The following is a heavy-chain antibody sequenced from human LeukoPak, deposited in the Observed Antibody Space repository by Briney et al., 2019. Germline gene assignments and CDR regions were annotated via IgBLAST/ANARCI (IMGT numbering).Heavy chain of an antibody. V-gene: IGHV1-2*02. J-gene: IGHJ4*02. CDR2: INPNSGDT. CDR3: ARDGFYDSSGYHIIDY. Sequence: ASVKVSCKASGYTFTSYGISWVRQAPGQGLEWMGWINPNSGDTNYAQKFQGRVTMTRDTSISTAYMELSRLRSDDTAVYYCARDGFYDSSGYHIIDYWGQGTLVTVSS. D-gene: IGHD3-22*01. CDR1: GYTFTSYG.